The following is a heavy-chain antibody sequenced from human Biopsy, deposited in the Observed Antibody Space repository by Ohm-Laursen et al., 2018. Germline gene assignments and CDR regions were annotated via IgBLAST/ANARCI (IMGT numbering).Heavy chain of an antibody. CDR2: IYYSGST. D-gene: IGHD4-17*01. V-gene: IGHV4-59*07. J-gene: IGHJ4*02. CDR1: DGSINSYY. CDR3: GNEVYGRDY. Sequence: SDTLSLTCSVSDGSINSYYWNWIRQPPGKRLEWIGNIYYSGSTNFNPSLKSRVTISVDTSKNQFSLKLRSLTAADTAIYYCGNEVYGRDYWGQGARVTVSS.